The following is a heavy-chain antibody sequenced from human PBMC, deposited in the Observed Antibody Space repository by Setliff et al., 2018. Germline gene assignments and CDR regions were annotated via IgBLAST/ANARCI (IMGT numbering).Heavy chain of an antibody. V-gene: IGHV3-48*01. CDR1: GFTFSSYS. Sequence: PGGSLRLSCAASGFTFSSYSLNWVRQAPGKGLEWVSYISSSSSTIYYADSVKGRFTISRDNAKNSLYLQMNSLRAEDTAVYYCARGPYYDFWSGYGADAFDIWGQGTIVTV. CDR2: ISSSSSTI. CDR3: ARGPYYDFWSGYGADAFDI. D-gene: IGHD3-3*01. J-gene: IGHJ3*02.